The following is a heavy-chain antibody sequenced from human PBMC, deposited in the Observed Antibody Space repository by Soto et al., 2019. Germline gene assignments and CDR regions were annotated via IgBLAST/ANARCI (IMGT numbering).Heavy chain of an antibody. CDR3: AKGVRSYYYYGMDV. V-gene: IGHV3-23*01. CDR1: GFTFSNYA. J-gene: IGHJ6*02. CDR2: ITGNGGYT. Sequence: PGGSLRLSCEVSGFTFSNYAMAWVRQAPGKGLEYVSSITGNGGYTYYALSVKGRFTISRDNSKNTLYLQMNSLRAEDTAVYYCAKGVRSYYYYGMDVWGQGATVTVSS. D-gene: IGHD3-22*01.